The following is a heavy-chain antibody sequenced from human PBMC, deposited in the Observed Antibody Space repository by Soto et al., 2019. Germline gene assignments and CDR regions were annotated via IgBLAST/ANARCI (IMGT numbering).Heavy chain of an antibody. CDR3: ARKGGSYRVGYFDY. J-gene: IGHJ4*02. V-gene: IGHV3-11*05. CDR1: GFTFSDYY. Sequence: QVQLVESGGGLVKPGGSLRLSCAASGFTFSDYYMSWIRQAPGKGLEWVSYISSSTSYTNYADPVKGRFTISRDNAKNSLYLQMNSLRAEDTGVYYCARKGGSYRVGYFDYWGQGTLVTVSS. CDR2: ISSSTSYT. D-gene: IGHD2-15*01.